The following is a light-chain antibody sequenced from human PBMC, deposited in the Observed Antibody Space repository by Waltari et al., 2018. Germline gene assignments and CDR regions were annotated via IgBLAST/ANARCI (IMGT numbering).Light chain of an antibody. CDR2: GNS. Sequence: SVLTPPPSVSGAPGPRVTIPCTGSSSNIGAGYDVQWHQQLPGTAPKLLIYGNSKRPSGVPDRFSGSKSGTSASLAITGLQAEDGADYYCQSYDSSLSGHVVFGGGTKLTVL. CDR3: QSYDSSLSGHVV. V-gene: IGLV1-40*01. CDR1: SSNIGAGYD. J-gene: IGLJ2*01.